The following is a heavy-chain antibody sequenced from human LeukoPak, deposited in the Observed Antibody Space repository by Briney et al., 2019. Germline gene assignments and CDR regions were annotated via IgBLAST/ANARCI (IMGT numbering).Heavy chain of an antibody. CDR1: GGSISSYY. V-gene: IGHV4-59*01. Sequence: ETLSLTCTVSGGSISSYYWSWIRQPPGKGLEWIGYIYYSGSTNYNPSLKSRVTVSVDTSKNQFSLKLSSVTAADTAVYYCARDALGYSWFDPWGQGTLVTVSS. J-gene: IGHJ5*02. CDR2: IYYSGST. CDR3: ARDALGYSWFDP. D-gene: IGHD2-15*01.